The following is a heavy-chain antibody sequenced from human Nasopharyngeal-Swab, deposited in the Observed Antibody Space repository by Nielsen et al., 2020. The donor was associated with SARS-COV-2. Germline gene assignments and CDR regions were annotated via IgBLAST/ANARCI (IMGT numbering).Heavy chain of an antibody. CDR1: GFTFDDYA. Sequence: GGSLRLSCAASGFTFDDYAMHWVRQAPGKGLEWVSGISWNSGSIGYADSVKGRFTISRDNAKNSLYLQMNSLRAEDTALYYCAKDKELSGYYYYMNVWGKGTTVTVSS. CDR2: ISWNSGSI. V-gene: IGHV3-9*01. D-gene: IGHD3-10*01. CDR3: AKDKELSGYYYYMNV. J-gene: IGHJ6*03.